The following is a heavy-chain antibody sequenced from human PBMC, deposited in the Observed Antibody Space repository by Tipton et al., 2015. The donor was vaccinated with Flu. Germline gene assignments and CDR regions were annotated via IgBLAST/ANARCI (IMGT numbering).Heavy chain of an antibody. J-gene: IGHJ4*02. CDR1: GLIFSSYW. D-gene: IGHD6-13*01. Sequence: QLVQSGGGLVQPGGSLRLSCAASGLIFSSYWMTWVRQAPGRGLEWVASIKPDGSEKYYVDSVKGRFTVSRDNAKSSLFLQMNSLTAEDTAVYYCATPGLYISSWWGGPFDSWGQGRLVIVSS. V-gene: IGHV3-7*01. CDR3: ATPGLYISSWWGGPFDS. CDR2: IKPDGSEK.